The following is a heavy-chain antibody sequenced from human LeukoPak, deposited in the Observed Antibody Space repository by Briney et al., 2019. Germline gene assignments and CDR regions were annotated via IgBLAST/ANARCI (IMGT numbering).Heavy chain of an antibody. V-gene: IGHV1-2*06. J-gene: IGHJ5*02. CDR2: INPESGDT. Sequence: ASVTVSCKASGYSFIAWHLHWVRRAPRQRFEWMGRINPESGDTNYAQNFQGRVAMTRDASITTAYLELSGLTPDDTAVYYCAREPTFHYDADGSGVPNWFVPWGEGALVTVSS. CDR3: AREPTFHYDADGSGVPNWFVP. D-gene: IGHD5-12*01. CDR1: GYSFIAWH.